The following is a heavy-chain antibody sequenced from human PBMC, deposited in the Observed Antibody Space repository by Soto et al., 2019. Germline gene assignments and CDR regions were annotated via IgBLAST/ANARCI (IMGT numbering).Heavy chain of an antibody. V-gene: IGHV1-69*06. CDR1: GGTFSSYA. J-gene: IGHJ4*02. CDR3: ARDQAGQEEHYFDY. CDR2: IIPIFGTA. Sequence: GASVKVSCKASGGTFSSYAICWVRQAPGQGLEWMGGIIPIFGTANYAQKFQGRVTITADKSTSTAYMELSSLRSEDTAVYYCARDQAGQEEHYFDYWGQGTLVTVSS.